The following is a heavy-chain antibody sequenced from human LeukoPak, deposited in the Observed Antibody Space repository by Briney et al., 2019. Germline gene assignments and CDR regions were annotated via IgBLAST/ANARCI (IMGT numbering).Heavy chain of an antibody. CDR2: IGTAGDT. Sequence: GGSLRLSCAASGFTFSSYDMHWVRQATGKGLEWVSAIGTAGDTYYPDSVKGRFTISRENAKNSLYLQMNSLRAGDTAVYYCARRGYGDYLDYWGQGTLVTVSS. D-gene: IGHD4-17*01. CDR1: GFTFSSYD. CDR3: ARRGYGDYLDY. J-gene: IGHJ4*02. V-gene: IGHV3-13*01.